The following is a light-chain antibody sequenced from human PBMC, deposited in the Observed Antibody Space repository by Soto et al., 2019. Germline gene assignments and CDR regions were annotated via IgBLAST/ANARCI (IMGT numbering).Light chain of an antibody. CDR3: QQFDSYPFT. CDR1: QGISRY. V-gene: IGKV1-9*01. CDR2: AAS. Sequence: DIQLTQSPSFLSASVGDSVTITCRASQGISRYLAWYQQKPGKAPNLLIYAASTLQSGVSSRFSGSGSGTDFTLTISRLQPEDFATYYCQQFDSYPFTFGPGTKVDFK. J-gene: IGKJ3*01.